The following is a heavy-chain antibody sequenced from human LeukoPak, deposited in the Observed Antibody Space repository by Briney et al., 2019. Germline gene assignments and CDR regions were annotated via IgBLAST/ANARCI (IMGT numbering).Heavy chain of an antibody. CDR1: GFSFISYG. Sequence: GGSLRLSCAASGFSFISYGMHWVRQAPGKGLEWVGVISDDGRSKDYADSVKGRFTISRDNPKDTLYLQMNSLRDEDTAVYYCAKRPSDYGDYVSYFDYWGQGTLVTVSS. J-gene: IGHJ4*02. CDR2: ISDDGRSK. CDR3: AKRPSDYGDYVSYFDY. D-gene: IGHD4-17*01. V-gene: IGHV3-30*18.